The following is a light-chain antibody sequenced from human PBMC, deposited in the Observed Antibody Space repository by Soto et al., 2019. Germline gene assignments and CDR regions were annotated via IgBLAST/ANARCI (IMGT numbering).Light chain of an antibody. Sequence: DIQMTQSPSSVSASVGDRVTITCRASQGISSWLAWYQKKPGKAPKLLHYPAASLQSGLPTRFSGSGSGTDFTLTVSSLQPEDFATYYCQQANSFPPTFGGGTKVEIK. CDR3: QQANSFPPT. V-gene: IGKV1-12*01. CDR2: PAA. CDR1: QGISSW. J-gene: IGKJ4*01.